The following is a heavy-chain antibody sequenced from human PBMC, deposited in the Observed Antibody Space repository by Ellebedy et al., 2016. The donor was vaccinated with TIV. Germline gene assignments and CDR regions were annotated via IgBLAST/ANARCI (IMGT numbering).Heavy chain of an antibody. Sequence: ASVKVSXKASRYTFTGYYMHWVRQAPGQGLEWMGWINPNSGGTNYAQKFQGWVTMTRVTSISTAYMELSRLRSDDTAVYYCARGGGERVAWAHYGMDVWGQGTTVTVSS. CDR2: INPNSGGT. CDR1: RYTFTGYY. V-gene: IGHV1-2*04. J-gene: IGHJ6*02. D-gene: IGHD3-16*01. CDR3: ARGGGERVAWAHYGMDV.